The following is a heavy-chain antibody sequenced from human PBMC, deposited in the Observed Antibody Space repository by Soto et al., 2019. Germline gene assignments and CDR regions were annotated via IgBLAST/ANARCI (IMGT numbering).Heavy chain of an antibody. Sequence: GESLKISCKGSGYSFTSYWIGWVRQMPGKGLEWMGIIYPDDSDTRYSPSFQGQVTISADKSISTAYLQWSSLKASDTAMYYCARLNDFWSGCHTGDIWGQGTMVTV. V-gene: IGHV5-51*01. D-gene: IGHD3-3*01. CDR1: GYSFTSYW. CDR2: IYPDDSDT. CDR3: ARLNDFWSGCHTGDI. J-gene: IGHJ3*02.